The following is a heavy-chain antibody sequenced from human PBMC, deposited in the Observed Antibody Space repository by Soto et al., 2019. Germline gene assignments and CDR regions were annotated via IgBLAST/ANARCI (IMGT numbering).Heavy chain of an antibody. CDR1: GFTFSKTW. CDR3: TTDTVCAY. V-gene: IGHV3-15*07. D-gene: IGHD3-16*01. Sequence: EVQLVESGGGLVKPGGSLRLSCAASGFTFSKTWMNWVRQAPGKGLEWVGRIKSMPDGGTADYAAPLKGRFTISRDDSKNTLFLQMNSLKTEDTAVYYCTTDTVCAYWGQGTLVTVSS. J-gene: IGHJ4*02. CDR2: IKSMPDGGTA.